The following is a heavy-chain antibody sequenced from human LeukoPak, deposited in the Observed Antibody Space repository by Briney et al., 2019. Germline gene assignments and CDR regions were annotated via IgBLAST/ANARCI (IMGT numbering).Heavy chain of an antibody. D-gene: IGHD2-2*01. CDR1: GYSISSGY. V-gene: IGHV4-38-2*02. CDR3: ARDSRYCSGASCYS. CDR2: IHHPGST. J-gene: IGHJ4*02. Sequence: SETLSLTCTVSGYSISSGYWGWVRQPPGRGLEWIGSIHHPGSTYYNPSLKSRVTISIDTSKNQFSLKLSSVTAADTAVYYCARDSRYCSGASCYSWGQGTLVTVSS.